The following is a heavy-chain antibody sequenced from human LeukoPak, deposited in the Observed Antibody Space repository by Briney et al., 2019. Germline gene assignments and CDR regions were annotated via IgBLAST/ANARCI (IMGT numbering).Heavy chain of an antibody. J-gene: IGHJ4*02. CDR1: GGSISSSSYY. D-gene: IGHD5-12*01. V-gene: IGHV4-39*07. CDR3: ARDGYSGSDAL. CDR2: IYYSGST. Sequence: SETLSLTCTVSGGSISSSSYYWGWIRQPPGKGLEWIGNIYYSGSTYYNPSLKSRVTISVDTSQNQFSLKLSSVTAADTAVYYCARDGYSGSDALWGQGTLVTVSS.